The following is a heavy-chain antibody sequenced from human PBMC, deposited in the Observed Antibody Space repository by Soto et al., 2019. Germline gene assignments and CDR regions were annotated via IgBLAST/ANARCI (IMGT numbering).Heavy chain of an antibody. CDR2: ISSSSSYI. V-gene: IGHV3-21*01. CDR1: GFTFSSYS. J-gene: IGHJ4*02. CDR3: ARDRSLFRVFSARDY. Sequence: GGSLRLSCAASGFTFSSYSMNWVRQAPGKGLEWVSSISSSSSYIYYADSVKGRLTISRDDAENSLYLQMNSLRAEDTAVYYCARDRSLFRVFSARDYWGQGTLLTVCS. D-gene: IGHD3-3*02.